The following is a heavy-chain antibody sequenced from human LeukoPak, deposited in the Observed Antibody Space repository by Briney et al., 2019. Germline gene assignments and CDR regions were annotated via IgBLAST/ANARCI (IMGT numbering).Heavy chain of an antibody. CDR3: ARWELLHYFDY. CDR2: ISRSGSTI. J-gene: IGHJ4*02. D-gene: IGHD1-26*01. V-gene: IGHV3-48*03. CDR1: GFTLSSYE. Sequence: GGSLRLSCAASGFTLSSYEMNWVRQAPGKGLEWVSYISRSGSTIFYADSVKGRFTISRDNSKNTLYLQMNSLRAEDTAVYYCARWELLHYFDYWGQGTLVTVSS.